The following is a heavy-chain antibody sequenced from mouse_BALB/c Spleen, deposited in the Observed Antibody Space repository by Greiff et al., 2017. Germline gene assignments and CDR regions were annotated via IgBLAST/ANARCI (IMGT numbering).Heavy chain of an antibody. V-gene: IGHV2-9*02. Sequence: QVQLKESGPGLVAPSQSLSITCTVSGFSLTSYGVHWVRQPPGKGLEWLGVIWAGGSTNYNSALMSRLSISKDNSKCKVFLKMHSLLTDDTAMYYYGRGSGNPYGMDYWGQGTSVTVSS. J-gene: IGHJ4*01. CDR3: GRGSGNPYGMDY. D-gene: IGHD2-1*01. CDR1: GFSLTSYG. CDR2: IWAGGST.